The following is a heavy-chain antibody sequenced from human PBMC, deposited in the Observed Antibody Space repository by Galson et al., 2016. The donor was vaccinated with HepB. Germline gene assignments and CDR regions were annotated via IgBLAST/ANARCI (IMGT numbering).Heavy chain of an antibody. Sequence: SLRLSCAAPGFTFSSYAMNWVRQAPGKGLEWVATISIFGDNTHYADSVKGRFTVSRDNSKSTFYLHMHSLRVEDTAIYHCAKDLDSSGWYEGVYWGQGTLVTVSS. J-gene: IGHJ4*02. D-gene: IGHD6-19*01. CDR3: AKDLDSSGWYEGVY. CDR1: GFTFSSYA. V-gene: IGHV3-23*01. CDR2: ISIFGDNT.